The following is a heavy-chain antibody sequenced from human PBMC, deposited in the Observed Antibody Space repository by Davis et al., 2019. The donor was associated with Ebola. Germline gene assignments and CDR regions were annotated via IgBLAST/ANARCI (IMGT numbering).Heavy chain of an antibody. CDR2: INSAGSTT. Sequence: HTGGSLRLFCAASGFTFSTYWIHWVRQAPGKGLMWVSRINSAGSTTNYADSVRGRFTISRDNAKNTLYLQMNSLRDEDTAVYYCARDQGMDTAMVWYYYGMDVWGQGTTVTVSS. J-gene: IGHJ6*02. CDR1: GFTFSTYW. D-gene: IGHD5-18*01. V-gene: IGHV3-74*01. CDR3: ARDQGMDTAMVWYYYGMDV.